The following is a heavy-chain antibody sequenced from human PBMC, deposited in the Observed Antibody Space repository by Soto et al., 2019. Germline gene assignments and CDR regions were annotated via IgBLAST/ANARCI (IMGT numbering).Heavy chain of an antibody. CDR2: SRDKAQGYSI. J-gene: IGHJ4*02. V-gene: IGHV3-72*01. Sequence: GGSLRLSCAGSGFTLSDHYIDWVRQAPGKGLEWVGRSRDKAQGYSITYAASVKGRFTTSRDESKNSVYLQMNSLKTEDTAVYYCASRPPDRHYDGVFDFWGPGTLVTVSS. CDR3: ASRPPDRHYDGVFDF. CDR1: GFTLSDHY. D-gene: IGHD3-22*01.